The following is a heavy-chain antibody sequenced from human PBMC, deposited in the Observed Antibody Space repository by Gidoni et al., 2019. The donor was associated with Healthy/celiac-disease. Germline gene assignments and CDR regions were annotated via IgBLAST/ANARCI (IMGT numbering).Heavy chain of an antibody. Sequence: EVQLVESGGGLVQPGGSLRLSCAASGFTFSSYWMSWVRQAAGKGLEWVANIKQEGSEKYYVDSVKGRFTIARDNAKNSLYLQMNSLRAEDTAVYYCARNLAFIVVVPAALNMDVWGQGTTVTVSS. CDR1: GFTFSSYW. V-gene: IGHV3-7*01. D-gene: IGHD2-2*01. CDR3: ARNLAFIVVVPAALNMDV. J-gene: IGHJ6*02. CDR2: IKQEGSEK.